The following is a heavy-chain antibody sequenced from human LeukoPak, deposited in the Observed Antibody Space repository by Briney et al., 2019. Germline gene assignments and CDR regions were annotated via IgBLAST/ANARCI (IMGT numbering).Heavy chain of an antibody. CDR2: IYNSGTP. CDR3: ARHRPISVAGRKFDY. CDR1: GGSISSGSYY. Sequence: SETLSLTCTVSGGSISSGSYYWSWSCQPAGGGLEWIGRIYNSGTPNYNSPLKRRVTILVDTSKNLFSLQLPAVTAAATAVYYCARHRPISVAGRKFDYWRQGTLATVSS. V-gene: IGHV4-61*02. D-gene: IGHD6-19*01. J-gene: IGHJ4*02.